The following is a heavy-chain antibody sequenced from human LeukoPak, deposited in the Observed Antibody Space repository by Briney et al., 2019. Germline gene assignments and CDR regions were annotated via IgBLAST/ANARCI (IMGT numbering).Heavy chain of an antibody. Sequence: GGSLRLSCAASVFTFTDYYMSWIRQAPGKGLEYVSYISNSGDTIYYAASVRGRFTISRDNAKNSLYLQMSSLRTEDTAVYYCARAYFWSGYFDSWGQGTLVTVSS. D-gene: IGHD3-3*01. CDR2: ISNSGDTI. J-gene: IGHJ4*02. V-gene: IGHV3-11*04. CDR1: VFTFTDYY. CDR3: ARAYFWSGYFDS.